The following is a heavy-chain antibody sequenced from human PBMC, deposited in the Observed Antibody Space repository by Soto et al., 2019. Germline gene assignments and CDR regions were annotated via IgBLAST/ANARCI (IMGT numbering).Heavy chain of an antibody. V-gene: IGHV4-34*01. J-gene: IGHJ4*01. CDR2: INHSGST. CDR3: ARGGGEVATVGYFDY. CDR1: GGSFSGYY. D-gene: IGHD5-12*01. Sequence: PSETLSLTSAVYGGSFSGYYWSWIRQPPGKGLEWIGEINHSGSTNYNPSLKSRVTISVDTSKNQFSLKLSSVTAADTAVYYCARGGGEVATVGYFDYCGYGTLVT.